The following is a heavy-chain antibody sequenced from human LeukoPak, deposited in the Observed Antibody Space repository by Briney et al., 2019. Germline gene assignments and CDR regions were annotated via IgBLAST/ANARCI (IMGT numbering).Heavy chain of an antibody. CDR3: ARDRFFGSGSYPIFYFDY. D-gene: IGHD3-10*01. CDR2: INPNSGGT. V-gene: IGHV1-2*04. CDR1: GYTFTGYY. Sequence: GASVKVSCKASGYTFTGYYMHWVRQAPGQGLEWMGWINPNSGGTNYAQKFQGWVTMTRDTSISTAYMELSRLRSDDTAVYYCARDRFFGSGSYPIFYFDYWGQGTLVTVSS. J-gene: IGHJ4*02.